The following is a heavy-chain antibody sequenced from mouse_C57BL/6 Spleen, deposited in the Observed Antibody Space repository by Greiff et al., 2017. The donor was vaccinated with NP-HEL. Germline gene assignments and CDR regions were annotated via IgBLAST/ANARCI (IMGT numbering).Heavy chain of an antibody. V-gene: IGHV1-39*01. J-gene: IGHJ4*01. D-gene: IGHD2-3*01. Sequence: EVQLQQSGPELVKPGASVKISCKASGYSFTDYNMNWVKQSTGKSLEWIGVINTNYGTTSYNQKFKGKATLTVDQSSSTAYMQLNSLTSEDSAVYYCARDNDGFFPWAMDCWGKGTSVTVSS. CDR1: GYSFTDYN. CDR3: ARDNDGFFPWAMDC. CDR2: INTNYGTT.